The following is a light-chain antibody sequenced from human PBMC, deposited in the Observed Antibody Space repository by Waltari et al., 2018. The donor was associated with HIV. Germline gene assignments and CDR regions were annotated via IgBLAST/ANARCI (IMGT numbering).Light chain of an antibody. V-gene: IGLV2-23*02. CDR3: CSYAGSSTLGV. CDR2: EVS. J-gene: IGLJ3*02. Sequence: QSALTHPASVSGSPGQSITISCTGTSSDVGSYNLVSWYQQHPGKAPKLMIYEVSKRPAGVSNRFSGSKSGNTASLTISGLQAEDEADYDCCSYAGSSTLGVFGGGTKLTVL. CDR1: SSDVGSYNL.